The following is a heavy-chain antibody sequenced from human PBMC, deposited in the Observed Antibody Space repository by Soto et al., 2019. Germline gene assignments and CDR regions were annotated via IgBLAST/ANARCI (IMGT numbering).Heavy chain of an antibody. Sequence: EVQLVESGGGLVQPGGSLRLSCAASGFTFSSYEMNWVRQAPGKGLEWVSYISSSGSTIYYADSVKGRFTISRDNAKNSLYMQMNSLRAEDTAVYYCARGTHRDGYPWDYWGQGTLVTVSS. CDR1: GFTFSSYE. CDR3: ARGTHRDGYPWDY. D-gene: IGHD5-12*01. CDR2: ISSSGSTI. J-gene: IGHJ4*02. V-gene: IGHV3-48*03.